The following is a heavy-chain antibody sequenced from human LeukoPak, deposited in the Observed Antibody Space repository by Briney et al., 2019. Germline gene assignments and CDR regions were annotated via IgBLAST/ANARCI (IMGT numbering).Heavy chain of an antibody. CDR2: MNPNSGNT. Sequence: ASLKVSCKTSGYTFTSYDINWVRQATGQGLEWMGWMNPNSGNTAYAQKFQGRVTITRSTSISTAYMELSSLRSEDTAVYYCARGSVFLVDYWGQGTLVTVSS. D-gene: IGHD2-21*01. CDR1: GYTFTSYD. J-gene: IGHJ4*02. V-gene: IGHV1-8*03. CDR3: ARGSVFLVDY.